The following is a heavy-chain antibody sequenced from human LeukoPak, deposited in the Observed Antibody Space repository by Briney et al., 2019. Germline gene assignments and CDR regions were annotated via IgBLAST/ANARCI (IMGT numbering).Heavy chain of an antibody. Sequence: PGGSLRLSCAASGFTFDEHAMHWVRQAPGKGLEWVSLISGDGGSTYYVVSVKGRFTISRDNSKNSLYLHMNSLTTEDTALYYCAKDYVRDGYNYGVFQNWGGGTLVTVSS. CDR2: ISGDGGST. D-gene: IGHD5-24*01. CDR3: AKDYVRDGYNYGVFQN. V-gene: IGHV3-43*02. J-gene: IGHJ1*01. CDR1: GFTFDEHA.